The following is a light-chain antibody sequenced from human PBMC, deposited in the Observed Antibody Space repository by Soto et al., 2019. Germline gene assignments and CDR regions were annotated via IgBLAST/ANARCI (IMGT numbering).Light chain of an antibody. J-gene: IGKJ2*01. CDR2: AAS. V-gene: IGKV1-39*01. CDR3: QQSYTTPYT. CDR1: QSISNY. Sequence: DIQMTQSPSSLSASVGDRVTITCRADQSISNYVNWYQQRPGRAPELLIYAASSLQSGVPSRFSGSGSGTDFTRTISSLQPEDFASYYCQQSYTTPYTFGQGTKLQI.